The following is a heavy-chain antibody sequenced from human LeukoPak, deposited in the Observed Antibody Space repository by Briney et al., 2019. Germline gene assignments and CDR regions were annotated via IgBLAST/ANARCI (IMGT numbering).Heavy chain of an antibody. CDR1: GGSFSGYY. CDR3: ARHDVTEVAFDI. J-gene: IGHJ3*02. Sequence: PSETLSLTCAVYGGSFSGYYWSWIRQPPGKGLEWIGEINHSGSTNYNPSLKSRVTISVDTSKNQLSLKVGSVTAADTAVYYCARHDVTEVAFDIWGQGTMVTVSS. CDR2: INHSGST. V-gene: IGHV4-34*01.